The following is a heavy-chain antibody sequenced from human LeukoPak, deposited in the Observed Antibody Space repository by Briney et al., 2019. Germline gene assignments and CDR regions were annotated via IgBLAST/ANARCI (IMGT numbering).Heavy chain of an antibody. V-gene: IGHV3-66*01. J-gene: IGHJ3*02. CDR2: IYSGGST. CDR3: ATDSFWGDYSGNSGAFDI. CDR1: GFTVSSNY. D-gene: IGHD4-23*01. Sequence: PGGSLRLSCAASGFTVSSNYMSWVRQAPGKGLEWVSVIYSGGSTYYADSVTGRFTISRDNSKNTLYLQMNSLRAEDTAVYYCATDSFWGDYSGNSGAFDIWGQGTMVTVSS.